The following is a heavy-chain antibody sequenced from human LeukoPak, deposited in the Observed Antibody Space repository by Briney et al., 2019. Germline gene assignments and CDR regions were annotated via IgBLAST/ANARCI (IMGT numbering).Heavy chain of an antibody. CDR1: GXTFSSYG. CDR3: AKDGASGISSAGTPFDY. V-gene: IGHV3-30*18. J-gene: IGHJ4*02. Sequence: PGRSLRLSCAASGXTFSSYGMHWVRQAPGKGLEWVAVISYDRNNKYYADSVKGQITISRDNSKNTLYLQMNSLRTEDTALYYCAKDGASGISSAGTPFDYWGQGILVTVSS. CDR2: ISYDRNNK. D-gene: IGHD6-13*01.